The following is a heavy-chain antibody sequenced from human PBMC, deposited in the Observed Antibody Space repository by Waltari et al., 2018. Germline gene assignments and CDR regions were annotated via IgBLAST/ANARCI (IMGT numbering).Heavy chain of an antibody. J-gene: IGHJ4*02. D-gene: IGHD2-8*01. CDR1: GGSVSSGDYY. Sequence: QVQLQESGPGLVKPSQTLSLTCTVSGGSVSSGDYYWSWIRQPPVKGLEWLGYIYYSGLTYYNPSLRSRVTISVDTYKGLFSVKMCSMTAADTAGYYCARGNGQWGQGTLVTVAS. V-gene: IGHV4-30-4*01. CDR2: IYYSGLT. CDR3: ARGNGQ.